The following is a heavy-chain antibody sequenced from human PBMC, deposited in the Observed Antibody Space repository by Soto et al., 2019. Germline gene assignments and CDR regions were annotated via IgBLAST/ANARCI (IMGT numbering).Heavy chain of an antibody. CDR1: GFTFSSYS. D-gene: IGHD1-1*01. V-gene: IGHV3-7*01. CDR2: IKHNGSEK. J-gene: IGHJ4*02. Sequence: GGSLRLSCAASGFTFSSYSRNWVRQAPGKGLEWVSNIKHNGSEKYYVDSVKGRFTISRDNAKNSLYLQMNSLRAEDTAVYYCARDSGWYHYYFDYWGQGTLVTVSS. CDR3: ARDSGWYHYYFDY.